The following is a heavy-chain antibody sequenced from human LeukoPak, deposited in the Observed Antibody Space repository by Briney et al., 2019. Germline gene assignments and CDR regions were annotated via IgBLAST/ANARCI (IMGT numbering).Heavy chain of an antibody. V-gene: IGHV1-8*02. CDR2: MNPKSGDT. D-gene: IGHD3-10*01. CDR3: AREGYYGSGSYIFDP. CDR1: GYIFIDYE. J-gene: IGHJ5*02. Sequence: GASVKVSCKTSGYIFIDYEISWVRQAPGQGLEWMGWMNPKSGDTGYEQKFQGRITITRDSSISTVYMELSSLRSEDTALYYCAREGYYGSGSYIFDPWGQGTLVTVSS.